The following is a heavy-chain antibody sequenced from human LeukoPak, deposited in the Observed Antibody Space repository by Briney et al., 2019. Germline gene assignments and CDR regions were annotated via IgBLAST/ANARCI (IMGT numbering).Heavy chain of an antibody. CDR2: INPSGGST. CDR1: GYTFTSYY. D-gene: IGHD3-16*02. V-gene: IGHV1-46*01. J-gene: IGHJ4*02. Sequence: ASVKVSCKASGYTFTSYYMHWVRQAPGQGLEWMGIINPSGGSTSYAQKFQGRVTMTRDTSTSTVYMELSSLRSEDTAVYYCARVAIPFYDYVWGSYRYTEHSGYWGQGTLVTVSS. CDR3: ARVAIPFYDYVWGSYRYTEHSGY.